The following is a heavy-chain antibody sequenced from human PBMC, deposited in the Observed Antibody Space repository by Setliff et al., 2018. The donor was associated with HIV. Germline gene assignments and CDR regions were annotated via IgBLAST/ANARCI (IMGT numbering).Heavy chain of an antibody. CDR1: GYTFTSNA. D-gene: IGHD1-26*01. V-gene: IGHV1-3*01. CDR3: TRAHFLVTETRNWFDP. Sequence: ASVKVSCKASGYTFTSNAIHWVRQAPGQSLEWMGWIDAGNGDTKYSQNFRGRVTITRDTSTSIAYMELIRPRHDDTAFYYCTRAHFLVTETRNWFDPWGQGTLVTVSS. J-gene: IGHJ5*02. CDR2: IDAGNGDT.